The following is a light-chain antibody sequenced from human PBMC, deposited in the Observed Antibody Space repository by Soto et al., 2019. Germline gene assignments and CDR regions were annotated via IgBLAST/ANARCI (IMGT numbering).Light chain of an antibody. Sequence: SYELTQAPSVSVAPGQTARITCGGNNIGIKSVHWYQQKPGQAPVLVVYDDSDRPSGIPERLSGSNSGNTATLTISRVEAGDEADYYCQVWDTGSDHQVFGTGTKLTVL. CDR2: DDS. J-gene: IGLJ1*01. V-gene: IGLV3-21*02. CDR3: QVWDTGSDHQV. CDR1: NIGIKS.